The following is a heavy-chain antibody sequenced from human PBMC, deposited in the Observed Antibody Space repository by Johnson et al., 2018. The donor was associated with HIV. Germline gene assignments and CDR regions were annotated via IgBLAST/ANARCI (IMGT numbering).Heavy chain of an antibody. V-gene: IGHV3-23*01. CDR1: GFTFSSYG. CDR2: VTGTGGVT. Sequence: VQLLESGGGLVQPGGSLRLSCAASGFTFSSYGMSWVRQAPGKGLEWVSGVTGTGGVTYYAESVKGRFTISRDNSKNTLYLQMNKLRAEDTAVYFCASQVRGLRLGVDAFDIWGQGTMVTVSS. D-gene: IGHD3-16*01. CDR3: ASQVRGLRLGVDAFDI. J-gene: IGHJ3*02.